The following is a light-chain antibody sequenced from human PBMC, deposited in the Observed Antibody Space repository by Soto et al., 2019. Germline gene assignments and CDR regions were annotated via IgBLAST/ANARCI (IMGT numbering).Light chain of an antibody. J-gene: IGLJ2*01. CDR2: EVS. CDR3: AAWDDSLNGVV. CDR1: SSDVGGYNY. V-gene: IGLV2-14*01. Sequence: QSALTQPASVSGSPGQSITISCTGTSSDVGGYNYVSWYQQHPGKAPKLMIYEVSNRPSGVSDRISGSKSGTSASLAISGLQSEDEADYHCAAWDDSLNGVVFGGGTKLTVL.